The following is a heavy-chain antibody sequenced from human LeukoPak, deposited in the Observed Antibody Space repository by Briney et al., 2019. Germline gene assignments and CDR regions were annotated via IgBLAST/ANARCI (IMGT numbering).Heavy chain of an antibody. Sequence: GGSLRLSCAASGFTFTSYGMHWVRQARGKGLEWVAVIWYDGSNKYYADSVKGRFTISRDNSKNTLYLQMNSLRAEDTAVYYCARVGYYDSSGYSYFDYWGQGTLVTVSS. D-gene: IGHD3-22*01. J-gene: IGHJ4*02. CDR1: GFTFTSYG. CDR2: IWYDGSNK. CDR3: ARVGYYDSSGYSYFDY. V-gene: IGHV3-33*01.